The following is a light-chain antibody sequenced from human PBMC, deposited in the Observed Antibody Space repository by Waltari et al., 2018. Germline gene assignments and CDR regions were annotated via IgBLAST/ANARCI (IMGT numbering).Light chain of an antibody. V-gene: IGKV1-5*03. CDR1: HNINSW. CDR2: KAS. Sequence: DIQMTESPSRLYASVEDSVHKPCRDSHNINSWCAWYPQKPGKAPKFLIYKASSLESGVPSRFSGSGSGTEFALTISSLQPDDFGTYYCQQYNSYPLTFGQGTKVEIK. CDR3: QQYNSYPLT. J-gene: IGKJ1*01.